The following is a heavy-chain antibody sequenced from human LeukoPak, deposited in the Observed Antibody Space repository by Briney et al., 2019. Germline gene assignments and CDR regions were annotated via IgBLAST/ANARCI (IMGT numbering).Heavy chain of an antibody. Sequence: GASVKVSCKASGYTFTGYDINWVRQATGQGLEWMGWMNPNSGNTGYAQKFQGRVTMTRNTSISTAYMELSSLRSEDTAVYYCARAHFEMDSYGTDYWGQGTLVTVSS. V-gene: IGHV1-8*01. CDR1: GYTFTGYD. D-gene: IGHD5-18*01. CDR3: ARAHFEMDSYGTDY. CDR2: MNPNSGNT. J-gene: IGHJ4*02.